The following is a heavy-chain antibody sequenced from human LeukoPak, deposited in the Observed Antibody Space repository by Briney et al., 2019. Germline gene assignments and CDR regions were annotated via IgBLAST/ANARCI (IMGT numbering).Heavy chain of an antibody. D-gene: IGHD4-17*01. J-gene: IGHJ5*02. Sequence: SETLSLTCTVSGGSISSGTYYWSWIRQPAGKGLEWIGRIYTSETTNYNPSLKSRVYISVDTSKNQFSLELSSLTAADTAVYYCAREFDYEGVDPWGQGTLVTVSS. V-gene: IGHV4-61*02. CDR2: IYTSETT. CDR1: GGSISSGTYY. CDR3: AREFDYEGVDP.